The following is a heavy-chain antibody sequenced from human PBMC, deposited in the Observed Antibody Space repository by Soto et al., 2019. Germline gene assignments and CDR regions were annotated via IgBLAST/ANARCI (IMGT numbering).Heavy chain of an antibody. J-gene: IGHJ6*03. CDR3: ARRVGAAAGAIGNYYYYMDV. V-gene: IGHV4-59*08. Sequence: SETLSLTCTVSGGSISSYYWSWIRQPPGKGLEWIGYIYYSGSTNYNPSLKSRVTISVDTSKNQFSLKLSSVTAADTAVYYCARRVGAAAGAIGNYYYYMDVWGKGTTVTVSS. D-gene: IGHD6-13*01. CDR1: GGSISSYY. CDR2: IYYSGST.